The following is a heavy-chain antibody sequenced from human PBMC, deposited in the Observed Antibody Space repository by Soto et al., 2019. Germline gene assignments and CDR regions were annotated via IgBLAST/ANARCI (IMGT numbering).Heavy chain of an antibody. D-gene: IGHD3-22*01. V-gene: IGHV3-23*01. CDR3: AKIDSSGYHKGYFDY. J-gene: IGHJ4*02. Sequence: GESLKISCAASGFTFSSYAMSWVRQAPGKGLEWVSAISGSGGSTYYADSVKGRFTISRDNSKNTLYLQMNSLRAEDTAVYYCAKIDSSGYHKGYFDYWGQGTLVTVSS. CDR1: GFTFSSYA. CDR2: ISGSGGST.